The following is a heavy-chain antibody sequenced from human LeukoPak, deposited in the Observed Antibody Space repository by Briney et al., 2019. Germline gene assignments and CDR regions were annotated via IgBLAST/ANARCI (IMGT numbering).Heavy chain of an antibody. V-gene: IGHV3-23*01. J-gene: IGHJ4*02. Sequence: GRSLRLSCAASGFTFSSYAMSWVRQAPGKGLEWVSAISGSGDSTYYADSVKGRFTISRDNSKNTLYLQMDSLRAEDTAVYYCAKDRLADSSGYYDYWGQGTLVTVSS. CDR3: AKDRLADSSGYYDY. D-gene: IGHD3-22*01. CDR1: GFTFSSYA. CDR2: ISGSGDST.